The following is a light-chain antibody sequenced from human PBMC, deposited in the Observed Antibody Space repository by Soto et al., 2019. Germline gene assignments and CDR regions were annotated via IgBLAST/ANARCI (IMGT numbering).Light chain of an antibody. J-gene: IGKJ5*01. CDR2: GAS. Sequence: EIVMTQSPVTLSVSPGERATLSCRASQFVSSNLAWYQQKPGQAPRLLIHGASTRATGIPARFSGSGSGTEFTLTISNLQSEDFAVYFCQQYHNWPPITFGQGTRLEIK. CDR1: QFVSSN. CDR3: QQYHNWPPIT. V-gene: IGKV3D-15*01.